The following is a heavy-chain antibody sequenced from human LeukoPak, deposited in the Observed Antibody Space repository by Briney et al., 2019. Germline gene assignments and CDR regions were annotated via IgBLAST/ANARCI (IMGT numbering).Heavy chain of an antibody. CDR2: ISGSGNRT. V-gene: IGHV3-23*01. J-gene: IGHJ4*02. CDR1: GLTFSQYG. Sequence: GGSLRLSCVGSGLTFSQYGVSWVRQAPGKGLEWVSGISGSGNRTYYVDSVKGRFSISRDNSKNTAYLQMNSLRAEDTAVYYXXKASRVAVAGGRFDYWGQGTLVTVSS. D-gene: IGHD6-19*01. CDR3: XKASRVAVAGGRFDY.